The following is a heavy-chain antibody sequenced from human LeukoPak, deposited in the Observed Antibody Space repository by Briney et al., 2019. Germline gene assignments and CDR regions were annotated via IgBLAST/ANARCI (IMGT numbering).Heavy chain of an antibody. D-gene: IGHD1-26*01. Sequence: SETLSLTCTVSGGSISSYYWSWIRQPPGKGLEWIGYISYSGNTNYNPSLKSRVTISVDMSKNQFSLKLSAVTAADTAVYHCARLILSGSYLYYFDYWGQGTLVTVSS. CDR2: ISYSGNT. J-gene: IGHJ4*02. V-gene: IGHV4-59*08. CDR3: ARLILSGSYLYYFDY. CDR1: GGSISSYY.